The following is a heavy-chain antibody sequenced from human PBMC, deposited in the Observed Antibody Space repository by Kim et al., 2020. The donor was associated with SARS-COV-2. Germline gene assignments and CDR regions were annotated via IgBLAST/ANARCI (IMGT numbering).Heavy chain of an antibody. J-gene: IGHJ4*02. V-gene: IGHV1-3*01. Sequence: TKYSQKLQDRVTISRDTSASTAYMELSSLRSEDTAVYYCARGSGGGFLDYWGQGTLVTVSS. D-gene: IGHD3-16*01. CDR3: ARGSGGGFLDY. CDR2: T.